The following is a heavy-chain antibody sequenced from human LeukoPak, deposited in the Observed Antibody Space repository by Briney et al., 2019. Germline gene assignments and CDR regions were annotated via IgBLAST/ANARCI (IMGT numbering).Heavy chain of an antibody. CDR3: ARASAAAGFDAFDI. Sequence: SETLSLTCTVSGGSISGYYWSWIRQPPGKGLEWIGYILYSGNTNSNPSLKSRVTMSVDTSKNQFSLKLSSVTAADTAVYYCARASAAAGFDAFDIWGQGTMVTVSS. CDR1: GGSISGYY. CDR2: ILYSGNT. J-gene: IGHJ3*02. V-gene: IGHV4-59*12. D-gene: IGHD6-13*01.